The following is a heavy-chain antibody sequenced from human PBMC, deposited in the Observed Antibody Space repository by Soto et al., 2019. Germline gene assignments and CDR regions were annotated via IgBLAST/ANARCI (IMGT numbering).Heavy chain of an antibody. CDR1: GFTFSSYA. CDR2: ISGSGGST. Sequence: EVQLLESGGGLVQPGGSLRLSCAASGFTFSSYAMSWVRQAPGKGLEWVSAISGSGGSTYYADSVKGRFTIARDNSNNTLHLQMNSLTAEDTAVYYCAIFGVVSTTPTAFDYWGQGTLVTVSS. V-gene: IGHV3-23*01. CDR3: AIFGVVSTTPTAFDY. J-gene: IGHJ4*02. D-gene: IGHD3-3*01.